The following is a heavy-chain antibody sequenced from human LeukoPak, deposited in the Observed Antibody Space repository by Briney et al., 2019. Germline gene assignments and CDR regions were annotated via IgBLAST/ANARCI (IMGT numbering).Heavy chain of an antibody. CDR3: ARGGGNFDY. CDR2: ISSTSTYI. J-gene: IGHJ4*02. CDR1: EFTFSSYT. D-gene: IGHD2-15*01. Sequence: GGSLRLSCAASEFTFSSYTINWVRQAPGKGLERVSSISSTSTYISYADSVKGRFTISRDNAKNSLYLQMNSLRAEDTAVYYCARGGGNFDYWGQGTLVTVSS. V-gene: IGHV3-21*01.